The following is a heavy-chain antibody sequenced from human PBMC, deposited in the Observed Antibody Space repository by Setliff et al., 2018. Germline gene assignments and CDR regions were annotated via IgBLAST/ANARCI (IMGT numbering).Heavy chain of an antibody. Sequence: PGGSLRLSCAASGFTFSNYWMSWVRQTPGKGLEWVAHIKQDGSEKYYVDSVKGRFIISRDNAKNSLYLQMNSLRDEDTAVYYCAREQVGRYYYYHMDVWGKGTTVTVSS. D-gene: IGHD1-26*01. J-gene: IGHJ6*03. CDR1: GFTFSNYW. CDR2: IKQDGSEK. V-gene: IGHV3-7*03. CDR3: AREQVGRYYYYHMDV.